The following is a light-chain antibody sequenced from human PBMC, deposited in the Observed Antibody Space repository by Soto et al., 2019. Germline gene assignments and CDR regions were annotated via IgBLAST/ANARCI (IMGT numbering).Light chain of an antibody. CDR1: KNDIGVYDF. CDR3: KSYAGSNNYV. Sequence: QSVLTHPPSASGSPGHSVTISCTGTKNDIGVYDFVSWYQHHPGKAPRLIIYEVVQRPSGVPDRFSGSKSGNTASLTVSGLQAADKADYFCKSYAGSNNYVFGSGTKVTVL. CDR2: EVV. V-gene: IGLV2-8*01. J-gene: IGLJ1*01.